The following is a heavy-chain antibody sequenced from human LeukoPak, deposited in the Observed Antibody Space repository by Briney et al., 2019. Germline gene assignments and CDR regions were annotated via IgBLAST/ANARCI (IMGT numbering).Heavy chain of an antibody. CDR3: ARVFVYCSGGSCYWGWFDP. CDR1: GGSISSGSYY. CDR2: IYTSGST. Sequence: PSETLSLTCTVSGGSISSGSYYWSWIRQPAGKGLEWIGRIYTSGSTNYNPSLKSRVTISVDTSKNQFSLKLSSVTAADTAMYYCARVFVYCSGGSCYWGWFDPWGQGTLVTVSS. J-gene: IGHJ5*02. D-gene: IGHD2-15*01. V-gene: IGHV4-61*02.